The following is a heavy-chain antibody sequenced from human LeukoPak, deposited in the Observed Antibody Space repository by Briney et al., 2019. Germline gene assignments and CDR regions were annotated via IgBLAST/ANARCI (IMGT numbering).Heavy chain of an antibody. D-gene: IGHD3-10*01. J-gene: IGHJ4*02. CDR2: IYSGGST. V-gene: IGHV3-53*01. CDR3: ARDPYNSGSSYFDY. CDR1: GLTVSSNY. Sequence: PGGSLRLSCAVSGLTVSSNYMSWVRQAPGKGLEWVSAIYSGGSTFYADSVNGRFTISRDKSNNTLYLQMNSLRAEDTAVYYCARDPYNSGSSYFDYWGQGTLVTVSS.